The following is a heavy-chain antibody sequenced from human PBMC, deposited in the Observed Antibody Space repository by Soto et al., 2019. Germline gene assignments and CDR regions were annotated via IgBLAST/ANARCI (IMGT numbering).Heavy chain of an antibody. D-gene: IGHD3-10*01. Sequence: PGGSLRLSCAASGFTFSSYAMSWVRQAPGKGLEWVSAITGGGGDTYSADSVKGRFTISRDNSENTLYLQLNSLRAEDTAVYYCAKGSGNAGSGQYYLDDYWGQGTLVTVLL. J-gene: IGHJ4*02. CDR1: GFTFSSYA. CDR3: AKGSGNAGSGQYYLDDY. CDR2: ITGGGGDT. V-gene: IGHV3-23*01.